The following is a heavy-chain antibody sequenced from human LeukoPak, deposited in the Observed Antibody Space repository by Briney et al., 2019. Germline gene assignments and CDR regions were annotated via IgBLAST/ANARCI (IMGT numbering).Heavy chain of an antibody. D-gene: IGHD6-13*01. J-gene: IGHJ4*02. CDR3: AKDLRQQLISDY. V-gene: IGHV3-23*01. CDR1: GFTFSSYA. CDR2: ISGSGDST. Sequence: PGGSLRLSCAASGFTFSSYAMTWVRQAPGKGLEWVSTISGSGDSTYYADSVKGRFTISRDNSKNTLYLQMNSLRAEDTAVYYCAKDLRQQLISDYWGQGTLVTVSS.